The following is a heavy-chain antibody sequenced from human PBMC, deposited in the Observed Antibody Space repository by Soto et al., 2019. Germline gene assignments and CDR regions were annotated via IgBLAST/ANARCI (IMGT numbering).Heavy chain of an antibody. CDR2: IYPADSDT. V-gene: IGHV5-51*01. J-gene: IGHJ3*01. CDR3: VRPQAKELGTIRGAFDF. Sequence: PGESLKISCKGSGDTFTSHWIAWVRQMPGKGLELMGLIYPADSDTRYSPSFEGQVTISVDKSISTAYLQWSSLKASDTAMYYCVRPQAKELGTIRGAFDFWGQGTKVTVS. CDR1: GDTFTSHW. D-gene: IGHD3-10*01.